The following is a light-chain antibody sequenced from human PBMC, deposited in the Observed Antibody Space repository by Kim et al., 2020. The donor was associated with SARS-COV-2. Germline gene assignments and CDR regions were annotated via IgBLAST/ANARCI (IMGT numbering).Light chain of an antibody. CDR2: DVS. V-gene: IGLV2-14*03. J-gene: IGLJ1*01. Sequence: IPIPCTGPNSDVGGYSYVSWYQQHPGKTPQLMIYDVSNRPSGVSNPFSGSKSGNTASLTISGLQAEDEDDYYCSSYTSSSTLVFGTGTKVTVL. CDR3: SSYTSSSTLV. CDR1: NSDVGGYSY.